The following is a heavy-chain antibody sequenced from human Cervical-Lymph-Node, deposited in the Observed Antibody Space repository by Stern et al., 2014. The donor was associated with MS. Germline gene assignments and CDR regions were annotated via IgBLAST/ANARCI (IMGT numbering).Heavy chain of an antibody. CDR3: ARAVRELGT. D-gene: IGHD1-7*01. CDR2: IKNDGSEK. J-gene: IGHJ5*02. Sequence: EDQLVESGGGLVQPGESLRLSCAVSGFSFSNYWMTWVRQAPGKGLEWGASIKNDGSEKSYVASVKGRFTISRDHDMDSVYLQMNSLRAEDTAVYYCARAVRELGTWGQGTLVTVCS. CDR1: GFSFSNYW. V-gene: IGHV3-7*01.